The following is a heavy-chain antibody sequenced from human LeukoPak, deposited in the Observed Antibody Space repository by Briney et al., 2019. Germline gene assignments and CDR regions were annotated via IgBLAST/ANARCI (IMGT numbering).Heavy chain of an antibody. D-gene: IGHD3-16*02. CDR1: GFTFSFYT. J-gene: IGHJ4*02. Sequence: GETLRLSCAASGFTFSFYTMNWVRQAPGKGLEWVSSITEDSSYIYYADSVKGRFTISRDNAKNSLSLQMNSLRAEDTAVYYCARHRTASDYWGQGTLVTVSS. V-gene: IGHV3-21*01. CDR2: ITEDSSYI. CDR3: ARHRTASDY.